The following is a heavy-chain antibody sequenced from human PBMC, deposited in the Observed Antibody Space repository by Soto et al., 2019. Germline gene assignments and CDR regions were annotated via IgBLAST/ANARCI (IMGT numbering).Heavy chain of an antibody. D-gene: IGHD3-10*01. CDR1: GGTFSSYT. V-gene: IGHV1-69*08. CDR2: IIPILGIA. Sequence: VQLVQSGAEVKKPGSSVKVSCKASGGTFSSYTISWVRQAPGRGLEWMGRIIPILGIANYAQKFQGRVTITAVKSTSTAYMELSSLRSEDTAVYYCAREAEVSWSYSLDYWGQGTLVTVSS. CDR3: AREAEVSWSYSLDY. J-gene: IGHJ4*02.